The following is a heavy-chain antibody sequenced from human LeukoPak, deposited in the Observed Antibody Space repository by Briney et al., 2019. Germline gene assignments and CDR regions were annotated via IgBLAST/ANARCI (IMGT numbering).Heavy chain of an antibody. CDR1: GFSLSTSGMC. J-gene: IGHJ4*02. D-gene: IGHD3-10*01. CDR3: ARITYYGSGSYSKGLDY. V-gene: IGHV2-70*01. CDR2: IDWDDDK. Sequence: SGPALVKPTQTLTLTCTFSGFSLSTSGMCVSWIRQPPGKALEWLSLIDWDDDKYYSTSLKTRLTISKDTSKNQVVLTMTNMDPVDTATYYCARITYYGSGSYSKGLDYWGQGTLVTVSS.